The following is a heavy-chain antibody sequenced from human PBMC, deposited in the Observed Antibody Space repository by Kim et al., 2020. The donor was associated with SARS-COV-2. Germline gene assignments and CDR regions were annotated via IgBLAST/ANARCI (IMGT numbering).Heavy chain of an antibody. D-gene: IGHD3-10*01. CDR2: ISVRGGSI. J-gene: IGHJ4*02. CDR1: GFTFSNYD. V-gene: IGHV3-23*01. CDR3: AREISDWDRSNYNLYYFDY. Sequence: GGSLRLSCAASGFTFSNYDMSWVRQAAGKGLEWVSSISVRGGSISYADSVKGRFTISRDNSKNTLFLQMSSLRAEDTAIYYCAREISDWDRSNYNLYYFDYWGQGTLVTVSP.